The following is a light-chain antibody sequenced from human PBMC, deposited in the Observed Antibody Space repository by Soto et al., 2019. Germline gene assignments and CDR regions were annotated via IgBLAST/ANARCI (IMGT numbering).Light chain of an antibody. CDR1: QRISTY. J-gene: IGKJ1*01. CDR3: QQTYTPPRT. CDR2: DAS. Sequence: DILMTQSPSSLSASVGDRVTITCRASQRISTYVNWYQQKPGKAPNLLIWDASTLQSGVPSRFSGSGSGTDFTLTISSLQVEDSATYYCQQTYTPPRTFGQGTKVDIK. V-gene: IGKV1-39*01.